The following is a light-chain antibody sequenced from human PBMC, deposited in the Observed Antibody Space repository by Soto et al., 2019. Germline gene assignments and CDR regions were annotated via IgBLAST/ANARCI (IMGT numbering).Light chain of an antibody. V-gene: IGLV2-14*01. CDR3: SSYTSSTAYV. CDR2: EVS. J-gene: IGLJ1*01. Sequence: QPASVSGSPGQSITISCTGTSSDVGGYNYVSWYQLHPGKAPKLMVYEVSNRPSGVSNRFSGSKSGNTASLTISGLQAEDEADYYCSSYTSSTAYVFGTGTKVTVL. CDR1: SSDVGGYNY.